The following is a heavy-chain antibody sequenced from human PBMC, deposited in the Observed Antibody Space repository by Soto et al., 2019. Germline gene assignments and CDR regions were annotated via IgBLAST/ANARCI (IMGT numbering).Heavy chain of an antibody. CDR3: ASIFELGRTYYYCIDV. CDR2: ISSSSSTI. D-gene: IGHD1-26*01. J-gene: IGHJ6*04. CDR1: GFTVSSYS. V-gene: IGHV3-48*02. Sequence: EVQLVESGGGLVQPWGSLRLSCAASGFTVSSYSMNWVRQAPGKGLEWVSYISSSSSTIYYADSVNGRFTITRDNAKNSLDLPVNTLGDEDRDVSYCASIFELGRTYYYCIDVWGTGAPVAV.